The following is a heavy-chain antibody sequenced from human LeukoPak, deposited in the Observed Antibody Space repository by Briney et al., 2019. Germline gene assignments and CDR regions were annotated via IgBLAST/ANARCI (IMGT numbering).Heavy chain of an antibody. CDR1: GFTFSSYG. D-gene: IGHD3-10*01. CDR2: ISYDGSNK. J-gene: IGHJ6*02. Sequence: PGKSLRLSCAASGFTFSSYGMHWVRQAPGKGLEWVAVISYDGSNKYYADSVKGRFTISRDNSKNTLYLQMNSLRAENTAVYYCAKDVITMVRGVSYYYGMDVWGQGTTVTVSS. CDR3: AKDVITMVRGVSYYYGMDV. V-gene: IGHV3-30*18.